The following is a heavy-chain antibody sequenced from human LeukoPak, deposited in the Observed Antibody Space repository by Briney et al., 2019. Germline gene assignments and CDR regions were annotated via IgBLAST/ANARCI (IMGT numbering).Heavy chain of an antibody. CDR1: GYTFTGYY. D-gene: IGHD3-16*02. CDR3: ARDAYYDYVWGSYRPVLYFDY. CDR2: INPNSGGT. Sequence: GASVKVSCKASGYTFTGYYMHWVRQAPGQGLEWMGWINPNSGGTNYAQKFQGRVTMTRDTSISTAYMELSRLRSDDTAVYYCARDAYYDYVWGSYRPVLYFDYWGQGTLVTVSS. V-gene: IGHV1-2*02. J-gene: IGHJ4*02.